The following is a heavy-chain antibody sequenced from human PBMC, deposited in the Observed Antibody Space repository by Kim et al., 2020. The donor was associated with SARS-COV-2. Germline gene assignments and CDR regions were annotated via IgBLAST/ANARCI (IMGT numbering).Heavy chain of an antibody. Sequence: GVSLILSFAASLFTFIIYCIHFFRHSPVNFLEWVSVIWYYLINKYYLYSLKGLFTISRDNSKNTLYLQMNSLRAEDTAVYYCARDRRIQLWFNDAFDIWGQGTMVTVSS. J-gene: IGHJ3*02. D-gene: IGHD5-18*01. V-gene: IGHV3-33*01. CDR3: ARDRRIQLWFNDAFDI. CDR1: LFTFIIYC. CDR2: IWYYLINK.